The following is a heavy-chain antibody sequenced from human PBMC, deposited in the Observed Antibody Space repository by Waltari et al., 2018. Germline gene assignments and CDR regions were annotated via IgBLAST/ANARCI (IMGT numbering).Heavy chain of an antibody. J-gene: IGHJ6*03. CDR2: INDSGRT. CDR3: ARVFGYYYYYMDV. V-gene: IGHV4-34*02. CDR1: GGSLSGYH. D-gene: IGHD3-3*01. Sequence: QVQLQQWGAGLLKPSETLSRTCDVSGGSLSGYHWTWIRQPPGKGLEWIWEINDSGRTTYNPSLESRVTVSIDTANNQFSLRVRAVTAADTAVYYCARVFGYYYYYMDVWGKGTTVTISS.